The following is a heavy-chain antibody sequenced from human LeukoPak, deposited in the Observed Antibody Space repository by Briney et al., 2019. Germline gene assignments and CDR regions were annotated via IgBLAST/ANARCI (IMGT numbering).Heavy chain of an antibody. D-gene: IGHD2-2*01. Sequence: GRSLRLSCAASGFTFSSYSMNWVPQAPGKGQEWVSSISSSSSYIYYAESVKGRFTISRDNAKNSLYLQMNSLRAEDTAVYYCARVGPEVVPDAGRYYFDYWGQGTLVTVSS. CDR2: ISSSSSYI. CDR1: GFTFSSYS. V-gene: IGHV3-21*01. J-gene: IGHJ4*02. CDR3: ARVGPEVVPDAGRYYFDY.